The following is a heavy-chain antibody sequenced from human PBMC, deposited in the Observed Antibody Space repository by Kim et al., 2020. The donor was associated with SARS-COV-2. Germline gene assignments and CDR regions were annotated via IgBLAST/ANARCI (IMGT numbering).Heavy chain of an antibody. D-gene: IGHD4-4*01. CDR3: ANGMTTVTTVYYYGMDV. CDR2: INTNTGNP. V-gene: IGHV7-4-1*02. CDR1: GYTFTSSA. J-gene: IGHJ6*02. Sequence: ASVKVSCKASGYTFTSSAMNWARQAPGQGLEWMGWINTNTGNPTYAQGFTGRFVFSMDTSVSPAYLQISSLKAEDTAVYYCANGMTTVTTVYYYGMDVWGQGTTVTVSS.